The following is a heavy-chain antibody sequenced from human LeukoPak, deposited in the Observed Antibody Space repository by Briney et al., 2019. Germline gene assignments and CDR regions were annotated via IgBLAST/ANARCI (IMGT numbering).Heavy chain of an antibody. CDR3: ARVGVAAAGTYHYYYYYMDV. CDR1: GFTLSSYW. V-gene: IGHV3-7*01. D-gene: IGHD6-13*01. Sequence: GGSLRLSCAASGFTLSSYWMSWVRQAPGKGLEWVANIKQDGSEKYYVDSVKGRFTVSRDNAKKSLYLQMNSLRAEDTAVYYCARVGVAAAGTYHYYYYYMDVWGKGTTVTVSS. CDR2: IKQDGSEK. J-gene: IGHJ6*03.